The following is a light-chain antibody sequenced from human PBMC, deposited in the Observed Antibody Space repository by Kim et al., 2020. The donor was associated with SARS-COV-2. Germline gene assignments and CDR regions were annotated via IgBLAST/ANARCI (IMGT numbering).Light chain of an antibody. CDR3: CSYAGSGTWV. V-gene: IGLV2-23*02. J-gene: IGLJ2*01. CDR2: EVI. CDR1: SNDVGSYDI. Sequence: QSVLTQPASVSGSPGQSITISCTGTSNDVGSYDIVSWYQQLPGRAPKLVIYEVIKRPSGISSRFSGSKSGNTASLSISGLQTEDEADYSCCSYAGSGTWVFGGGTQLTVL.